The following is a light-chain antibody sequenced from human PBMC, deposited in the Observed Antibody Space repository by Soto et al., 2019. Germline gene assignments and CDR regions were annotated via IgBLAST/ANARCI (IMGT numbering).Light chain of an antibody. CDR3: QQYDDLPIT. Sequence: DIQMTQSPSSLSASVGDSVTITCQASQDIDKFLNWYQQKPGKPPKLLIDDASNLATGVPSRFSGRGSGTDFTFTISSLQPEDVATYYCQQYDDLPITFGQGTRLEI. CDR1: QDIDKF. V-gene: IGKV1-33*01. CDR2: DAS. J-gene: IGKJ5*01.